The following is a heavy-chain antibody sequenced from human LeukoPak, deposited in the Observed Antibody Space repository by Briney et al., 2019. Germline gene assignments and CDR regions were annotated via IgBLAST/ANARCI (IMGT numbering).Heavy chain of an antibody. D-gene: IGHD6-13*01. Sequence: ASVKVSCKASRYIFTSYYIHWVRQAPGQRLEWMGWINPNNGGTKYAQKFQGRVTMPSDTSISTAYMELSRLRSDDTALYYCVRDRGSSWFADYWGQGTLVTVSS. CDR1: RYIFTSYY. CDR3: VRDRGSSWFADY. V-gene: IGHV1-2*02. J-gene: IGHJ4*02. CDR2: INPNNGGT.